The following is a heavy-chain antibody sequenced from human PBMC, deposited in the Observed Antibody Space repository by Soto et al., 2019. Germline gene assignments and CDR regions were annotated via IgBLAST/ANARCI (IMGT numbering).Heavy chain of an antibody. CDR2: IYWDDDK. D-gene: IGHD3-3*01. J-gene: IGHJ4*02. CDR1: GFSLTTSGLG. CDR3: AHRVLRTVFGLVTTTAIYFDF. V-gene: IGHV2-5*02. Sequence: ITLNESGPTVVRPTEALTLTCRFSGFSLTTSGLGVGWFRPSPGKAPGWLALIYWDDDKRYSASLKSRLTITKDTSKNQVVLTVSDLDPTDTATYYCAHRVLRTVFGLVTTTAIYFDFWGQGTPVAVSS.